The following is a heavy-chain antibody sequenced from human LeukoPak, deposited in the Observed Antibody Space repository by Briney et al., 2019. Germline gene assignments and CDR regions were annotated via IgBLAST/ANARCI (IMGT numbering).Heavy chain of an antibody. V-gene: IGHV6-1*01. Sequence: SQTLSLTCAISGDSVSSKSAAWNWIRRSPSRGLEWLGRTYYRSKWKNDYAVSVKGRITISPDTSKNQFSLQLNSVTPEDTAVYYCARSTGYFDLWGRGTLVTVSS. CDR1: GDSVSSKSAA. J-gene: IGHJ2*01. CDR2: TYYRSKWKN. CDR3: ARSTGYFDL.